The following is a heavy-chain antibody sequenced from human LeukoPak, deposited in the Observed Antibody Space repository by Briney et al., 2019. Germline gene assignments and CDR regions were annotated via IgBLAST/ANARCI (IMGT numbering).Heavy chain of an antibody. V-gene: IGHV3-43*02. CDR2: ISGDGGST. CDR1: GFTFDDYA. CDR3: AKDQLNYYDSSEGGVDY. D-gene: IGHD3-22*01. Sequence: GGSLRLSCAASGFTFDDYAMHWVRQAPGKGLEWVSLISGDGGSTYYADSVKGRFTISGDNSKNSLYLQMNSLRTEDTALYYCAKDQLNYYDSSEGGVDYWGQGTLVTVSS. J-gene: IGHJ4*02.